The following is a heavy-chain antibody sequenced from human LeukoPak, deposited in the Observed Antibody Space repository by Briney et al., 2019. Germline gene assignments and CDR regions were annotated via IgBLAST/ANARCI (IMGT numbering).Heavy chain of an antibody. Sequence: GGSLGFSCAASGSTFRSYGMHWVRQAPGKGLEWVAVIWYDGSNKYYADSVKGRFTISRDNSKNTLYLQMNSLRAEDTAVYYCARERLSCSSTSYQLHAMNIWGRGTTVTVSS. J-gene: IGHJ6*02. V-gene: IGHV3-33*01. CDR1: GSTFRSYG. CDR3: ARERLSCSSTSYQLHAMNI. CDR2: IWYDGSNK. D-gene: IGHD2-2*01.